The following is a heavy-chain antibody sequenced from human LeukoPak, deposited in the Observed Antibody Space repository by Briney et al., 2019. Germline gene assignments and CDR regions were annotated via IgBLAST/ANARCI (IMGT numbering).Heavy chain of an antibody. Sequence: PGGALRLSCAASGFTFSSYAMSWVRQAPGKGLEGVSAISGSGGSTYYADSVKGRFTISRDNSKNTLYLQMNSLRAEDTAVYYCAKSGKYCSSTSCSVHFDYWGQGTLVTVSS. V-gene: IGHV3-23*01. CDR2: ISGSGGST. CDR3: AKSGKYCSSTSCSVHFDY. J-gene: IGHJ4*02. D-gene: IGHD2-2*01. CDR1: GFTFSSYA.